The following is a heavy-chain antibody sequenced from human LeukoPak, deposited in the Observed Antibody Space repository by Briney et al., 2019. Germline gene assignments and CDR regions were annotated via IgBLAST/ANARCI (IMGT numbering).Heavy chain of an antibody. V-gene: IGHV4-34*01. CDR1: GGSFSGYY. Sequence: PSETLSLTCAVYGGSFSGYYWSWLRQPPGKGLEWIGEINHSGSTNYNPSLKSRVTISVDTSKNQFSLKLSSVTAADTAVYYCARGGGYDSSGYDSVYYYYYMDVWGKGTTVTVSS. CDR2: INHSGST. D-gene: IGHD3-22*01. CDR3: ARGGGYDSSGYDSVYYYYYMDV. J-gene: IGHJ6*03.